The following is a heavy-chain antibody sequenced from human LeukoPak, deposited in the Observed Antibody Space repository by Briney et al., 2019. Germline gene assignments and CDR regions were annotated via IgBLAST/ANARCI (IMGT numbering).Heavy chain of an antibody. CDR3: ARGEGIAAASDY. Sequence: GGSLRLSCAASGFTFSSYEMNWVRQAPGKGLEWVSYISSSGSTIYYADSVKGRFTISRDNAKNSLYLQMNSLRAEDTAVYYCARGEGIAAASDYWGQGTLVPVSS. D-gene: IGHD6-13*01. CDR2: ISSSGSTI. V-gene: IGHV3-48*03. CDR1: GFTFSSYE. J-gene: IGHJ4*02.